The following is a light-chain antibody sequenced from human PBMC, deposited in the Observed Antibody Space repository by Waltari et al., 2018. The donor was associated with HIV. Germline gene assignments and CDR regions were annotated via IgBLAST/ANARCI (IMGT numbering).Light chain of an antibody. J-gene: IGLJ2*01. CDR1: SSNIGSNY. Sequence: QSVLTQPPSASGTPGQRITISCSGSSSNIGSNYVYWYQQLPGTAPKLLISRNNQRPSGVPDRFSGSKSCTSASLAISGLRSEDEADYYCATWDDTLSGHVVFGGGTKLNVL. CDR2: RNN. V-gene: IGLV1-47*01. CDR3: ATWDDTLSGHVV.